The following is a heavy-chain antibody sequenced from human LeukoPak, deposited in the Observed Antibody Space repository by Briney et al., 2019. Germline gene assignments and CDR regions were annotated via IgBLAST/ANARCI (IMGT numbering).Heavy chain of an antibody. D-gene: IGHD3-10*01. Sequence: GGSLRLSCAASGFTFSSYSMNWVRQAPGKGLEWVSYISSSSSTIYYADSVKGRFTISRDNAKNSLYLQMNSLRAEDTAVYYCARDQGITMVRGVKPYYYYYMDVWGKGTTVTVSS. CDR3: ARDQGITMVRGVKPYYYYYMDV. CDR2: ISSSSSTI. V-gene: IGHV3-48*01. CDR1: GFTFSSYS. J-gene: IGHJ6*03.